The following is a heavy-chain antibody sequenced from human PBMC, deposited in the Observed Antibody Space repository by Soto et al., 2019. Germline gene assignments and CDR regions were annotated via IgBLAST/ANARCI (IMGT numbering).Heavy chain of an antibody. D-gene: IGHD3-16*02. CDR2: VYWTGST. J-gene: IGHJ4*02. Sequence: LSLTCSVSGDSITTNGYYWGWIRQPPGKGLQWIGNVYWTGSTFSHPSLTSRVFISVDTSKNEFSLRLTSVTAADTAVYYCAREWNYRFDYWSQGTLVTVSS. CDR3: AREWNYRFDY. V-gene: IGHV4-39*02. CDR1: GDSITTNGYY.